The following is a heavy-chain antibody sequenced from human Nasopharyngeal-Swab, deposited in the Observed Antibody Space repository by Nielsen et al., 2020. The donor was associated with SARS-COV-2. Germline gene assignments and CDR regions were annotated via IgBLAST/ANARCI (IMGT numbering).Heavy chain of an antibody. J-gene: IGHJ6*02. CDR3: ARVREMTATFYYYYGLDV. Sequence: SETLSLTCAVHGGSFSGYYWSWIRQPAGKGLEWIGEINHSGRANHNPSLKSRVTISIDTSKNQFSLKLYSLTAADTAVYYCARVREMTATFYYYYGLDVWGLGTTVTVSS. CDR1: GGSFSGYY. V-gene: IGHV4-34*01. D-gene: IGHD2-21*02. CDR2: INHSGRA.